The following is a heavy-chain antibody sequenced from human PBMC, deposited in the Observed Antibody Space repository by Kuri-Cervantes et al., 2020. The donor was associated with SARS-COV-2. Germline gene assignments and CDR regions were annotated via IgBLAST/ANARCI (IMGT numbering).Heavy chain of an antibody. D-gene: IGHD3-22*01. Sequence: LSLTCAASGFTFSGSAMHWVRQASGKGLEWVGRIRSKANSYATAYAASVKGRFTISRDDSKNTAYLQMNSLKTEDTAVYYCTTDYVQDYYDSSGYSEYFQHWGQGTLVTVSS. J-gene: IGHJ1*01. CDR3: TTDYVQDYYDSSGYSEYFQH. CDR1: GFTFSGSA. CDR2: IRSKANSYAT. V-gene: IGHV3-73*01.